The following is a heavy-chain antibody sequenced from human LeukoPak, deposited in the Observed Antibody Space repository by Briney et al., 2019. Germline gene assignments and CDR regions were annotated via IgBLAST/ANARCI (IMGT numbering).Heavy chain of an antibody. Sequence: SVTVSCKASGRTFSSYSISWVRQAPGQGLEWMGGIIPIFGTQTYAQKFQGRVRLNADESTRSSCMELSRLRSEDTAVYSCSDVASGQPYYEYYTDVWGKGTTVSV. J-gene: IGHJ6*03. D-gene: IGHD5-12*01. CDR2: IIPIFGTQ. CDR1: GRTFSSYS. CDR3: SDVASGQPYYEYYTDV. V-gene: IGHV1-69*13.